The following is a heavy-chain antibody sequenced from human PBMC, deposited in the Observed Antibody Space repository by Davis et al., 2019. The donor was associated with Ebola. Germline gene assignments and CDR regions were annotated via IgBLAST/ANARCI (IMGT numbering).Heavy chain of an antibody. CDR2: ISSSSSYI. Sequence: PGGSLRLSCAASGFTFSSYSMNWVRQAPGKGLEWVSSISSSSSYIYYADSVKGRFTISRDNAKNSLYLQMNSLRAEDTAVYYCARDWNDIAARPFGYYGMDVWGQGTTVTVSS. V-gene: IGHV3-21*01. J-gene: IGHJ6*02. D-gene: IGHD6-6*01. CDR1: GFTFSSYS. CDR3: ARDWNDIAARPFGYYGMDV.